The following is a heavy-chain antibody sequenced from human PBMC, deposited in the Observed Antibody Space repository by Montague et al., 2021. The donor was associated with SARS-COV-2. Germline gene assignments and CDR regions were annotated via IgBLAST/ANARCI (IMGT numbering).Heavy chain of an antibody. D-gene: IGHD2-21*02. CDR2: IYYSGXT. CDR1: GGSISSGGYY. J-gene: IGHJ2*01. V-gene: IGHV4-31*03. CDR3: ARVHIVVVTAMRYFDL. Sequence: TLSLTCTASGGSISSGGYYWSWIRQHPGKGLEWIGYIYYSGXTXYXXXXKXRVTISVDTSKNQFSLKLSSVTAADTAVYYCARVHIVVVTAMRYFDLWGRGTLVTVSS.